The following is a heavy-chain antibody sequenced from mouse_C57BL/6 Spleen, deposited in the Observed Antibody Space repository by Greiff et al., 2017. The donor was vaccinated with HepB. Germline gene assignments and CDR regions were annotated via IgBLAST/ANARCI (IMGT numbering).Heavy chain of an antibody. V-gene: IGHV1-42*01. D-gene: IGHD1-1*01. CDR2: INPSTGGT. Sequence: EVKLQQSGPELVKPGASVKISCKASGYSFTGYYMNWVKQSPEKSLEWIGEINPSTGGTTYNQKFKAKATLTVDKSSSTAYMQLKSLTSEDSAVYYCARDYYYGGYFGVWGTGTTVTVSS. J-gene: IGHJ1*03. CDR1: GYSFTGYY. CDR3: ARDYYYGGYFGV.